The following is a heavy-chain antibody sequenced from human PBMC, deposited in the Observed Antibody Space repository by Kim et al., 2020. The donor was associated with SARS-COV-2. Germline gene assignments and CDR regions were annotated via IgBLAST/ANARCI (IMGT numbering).Heavy chain of an antibody. CDR1: GYTFTSYA. V-gene: IGHV7-4-1*02. Sequence: ASVKVSCKASGYTFTSYALNWVRQAPGQGLEWMGWINTNTGNPTYAQGFKGRFVFSLDTSVSTAYLQISSLKAEGTAVYYCARDSDSSGWPYYYYYYMDVWGKGTTVTVSS. CDR3: ARDSDSSGWPYYYYYYMDV. CDR2: INTNTGNP. D-gene: IGHD6-19*01. J-gene: IGHJ6*03.